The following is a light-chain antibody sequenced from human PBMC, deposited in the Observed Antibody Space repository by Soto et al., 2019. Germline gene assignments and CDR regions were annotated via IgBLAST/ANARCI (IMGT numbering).Light chain of an antibody. J-gene: IGLJ1*01. CDR2: DVS. CDR3: SSYTSSSTYV. Sequence: QSVLAQPASVSGSPGQSIAISCTGTSSDVGGYNYVSWYQQHPGKAPKLMVYDVSNRPSGGSNRFSGSKSGNTASLTISGFQAEDEADYYWSSYTSSSTYVFGAGIKVTVL. V-gene: IGLV2-14*01. CDR1: SSDVGGYNY.